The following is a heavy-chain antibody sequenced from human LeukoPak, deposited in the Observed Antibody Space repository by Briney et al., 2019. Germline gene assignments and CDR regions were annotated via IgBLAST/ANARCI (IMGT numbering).Heavy chain of an antibody. CDR2: ISGSGGST. Sequence: GGSLRLSCAASGFTFSSYAMSWVRQAPGKGLEWVSAISGSGGSTYYADSVKGRFTISRDNSKNTLYLQMNSLRAEDTAVYYCTTDGDYSNYDYWGQGTLVTVSS. CDR3: TTDGDYSNYDY. CDR1: GFTFSSYA. D-gene: IGHD4-11*01. J-gene: IGHJ4*02. V-gene: IGHV3-23*01.